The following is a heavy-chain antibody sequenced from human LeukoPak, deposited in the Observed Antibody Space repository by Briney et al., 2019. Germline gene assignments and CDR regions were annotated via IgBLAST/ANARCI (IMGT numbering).Heavy chain of an antibody. CDR1: GYTFTSYG. Sequence: GASVTVSCKASGYTFTSYGISWVRQAPGQGLEWMGWISAYNGNTNYAQKLQGRVTMTTDTSTSTAYMELRSLRSDDTAVYYCARGSEDCSSTSCYLFAFAQPVRTIDYWGQGTLVTVSS. CDR2: ISAYNGNT. J-gene: IGHJ4*02. CDR3: ARGSEDCSSTSCYLFAFAQPVRTIDY. D-gene: IGHD2-2*01. V-gene: IGHV1-18*01.